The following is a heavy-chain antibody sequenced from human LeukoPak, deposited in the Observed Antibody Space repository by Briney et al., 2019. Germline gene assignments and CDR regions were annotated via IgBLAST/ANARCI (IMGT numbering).Heavy chain of an antibody. Sequence: GRSLRLSCAASGFTFSSYAMHWVRQAPGKGLEWVAVISYDGSNKYYANSVKGRFTISRDNSKNTLYLQMKSLRAEDTAVYYCASTLGIAAPFDYWGQGTLVTVSS. D-gene: IGHD6-13*01. J-gene: IGHJ4*02. CDR2: ISYDGSNK. V-gene: IGHV3-30-3*01. CDR1: GFTFSSYA. CDR3: ASTLGIAAPFDY.